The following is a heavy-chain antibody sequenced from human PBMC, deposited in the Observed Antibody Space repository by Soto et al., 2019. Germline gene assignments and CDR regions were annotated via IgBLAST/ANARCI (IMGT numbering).Heavy chain of an antibody. V-gene: IGHV3-23*01. CDR3: AKAGITGTTGSVDWFDP. Sequence: PGGSLRLSCAASGFTFSSYAMHWVRQAPGKGPEWVSAISGSGGSTYYADSVKGRFTISRDNSKNTLYLQMNSLRAEDTAVYYCAKAGITGTTGSVDWFDPWGQGTLFTVSS. CDR2: ISGSGGST. J-gene: IGHJ5*02. CDR1: GFTFSSYA. D-gene: IGHD1-7*01.